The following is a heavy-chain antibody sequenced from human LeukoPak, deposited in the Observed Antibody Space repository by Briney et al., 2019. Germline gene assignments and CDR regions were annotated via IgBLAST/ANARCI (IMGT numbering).Heavy chain of an antibody. Sequence: ASVRVSCKTSGYTFTDYYIHWVRQAPGQGLEWMGWINPNSGETNSAQKFQGRVTMTGDTSISTAYMELRRATSDDTAVYYCARDRDYSNTERGFDYWGQETLVTVSS. J-gene: IGHJ4*02. V-gene: IGHV1-2*02. D-gene: IGHD4-11*01. CDR3: ARDRDYSNTERGFDY. CDR2: INPNSGET. CDR1: GYTFTDYY.